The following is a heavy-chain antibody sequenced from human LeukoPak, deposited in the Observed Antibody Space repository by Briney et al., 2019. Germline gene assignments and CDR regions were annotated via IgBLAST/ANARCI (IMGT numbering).Heavy chain of an antibody. D-gene: IGHD5-18*01. CDR1: GGTFSSYA. J-gene: IGHJ2*01. Sequence: ASVKVSCKASGGTFSSYAISWVRQAPGQGLEWIGRIIPIFGTANYAQKFQGRVTITTDESTSTAYMELSSLRSEDTAVYYCARERGYGPLDPIKLLVNGDWYFDLWGRGTLVTVSS. CDR3: ARERGYGPLDPIKLLVNGDWYFDL. V-gene: IGHV1-69*05. CDR2: IIPIFGTA.